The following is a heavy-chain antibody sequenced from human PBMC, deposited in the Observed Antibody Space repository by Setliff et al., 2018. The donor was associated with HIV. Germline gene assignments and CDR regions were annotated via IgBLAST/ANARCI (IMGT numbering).Heavy chain of an antibody. CDR3: ARRSGSYYQFDY. Sequence: PGGSLRLSCAASGFTFSSYWMTWVRQAPGKGLEWVANIRQDEREKYYVDSVKGRFTISRDNAKNSLYLQMDSLRAEDTAVYYCARRSGSYYQFDYWGQGTLVTVSS. J-gene: IGHJ4*02. D-gene: IGHD1-26*01. V-gene: IGHV3-7*01. CDR1: GFTFSSYW. CDR2: IRQDEREK.